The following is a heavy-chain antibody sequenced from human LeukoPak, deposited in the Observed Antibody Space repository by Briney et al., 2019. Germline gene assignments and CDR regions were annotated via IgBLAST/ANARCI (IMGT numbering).Heavy chain of an antibody. J-gene: IGHJ4*02. V-gene: IGHV7-4-1*02. CDR1: GYTFISCA. CDR3: AIHPSDSSGYFSY. CDR2: IDTKTGNP. D-gene: IGHD3-22*01. Sequence: ASVKVSCKASGYTFISCAINWVRQAPGQGLEYMGWIDTKTGNPTYAQGFTGRFVFSLDTSVSTAYLQISSLKAEGTAVYYCAIHPSDSSGYFSYWGQGALVTVSS.